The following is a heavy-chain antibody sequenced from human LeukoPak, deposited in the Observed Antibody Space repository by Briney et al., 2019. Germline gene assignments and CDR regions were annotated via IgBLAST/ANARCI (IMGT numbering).Heavy chain of an antibody. CDR2: IYYSGST. CDR3: ARARGPTVVTSWALDY. J-gene: IGHJ4*02. V-gene: IGHV4-59*01. CDR1: GGFISSYY. Sequence: SETLSLTCTVSGGFISSYYWSWLRQPPGKGLEWIGYIYYSGSTNYNPSLKSRVTISVDTSKNQFSLKLSSVTAADTAVYYCARARGPTVVTSWALDYWGQGTLVTVSS. D-gene: IGHD4-23*01.